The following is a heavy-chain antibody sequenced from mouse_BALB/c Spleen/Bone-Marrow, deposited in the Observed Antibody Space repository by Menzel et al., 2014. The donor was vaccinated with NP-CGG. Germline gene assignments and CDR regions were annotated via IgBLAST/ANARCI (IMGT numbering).Heavy chain of an antibody. J-gene: IGHJ3*01. CDR2: IWGGGSK. CDR1: GFSLTDCG. V-gene: IGHV2-6-5*01. D-gene: IGHD2-4*01. Sequence: QVQLQQSGPGLVAPSQSLSITCTVSGFSLTDCGVSWIRQPPGKGLEWLGVIWGGGSKYYNSALKSRLSISKDNSKSQVFLKMNSLQTDDTAMYYCARIYFDFGGFAYWGQGTLVTVSA. CDR3: ARIYFDFGGFAY.